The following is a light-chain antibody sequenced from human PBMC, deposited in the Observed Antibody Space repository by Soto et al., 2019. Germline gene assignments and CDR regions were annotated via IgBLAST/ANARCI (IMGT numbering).Light chain of an antibody. CDR1: SSNIGSKV. CDR2: STN. CDR3: ATWDDTLDGVV. Sequence: QSVLTQPPSASGTPGQRVTISCSGSSSNIGSKVVNWYQQVSGTAPKLLIYSTNQRPSGVPDRFSGSKSGTSASLAISGLQSEDEPDYYCATWDDTLDGVVFGGGTKLTVL. V-gene: IGLV1-44*01. J-gene: IGLJ2*01.